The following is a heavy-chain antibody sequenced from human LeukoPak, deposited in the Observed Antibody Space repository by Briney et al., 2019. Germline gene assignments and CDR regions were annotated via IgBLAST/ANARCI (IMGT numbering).Heavy chain of an antibody. CDR1: GYTFTGYY. J-gene: IGHJ5*02. D-gene: IGHD6-6*01. CDR2: INPSGTGT. CDR3: ARGRAARPRRHGSNWFDP. Sequence: ASVKVSCKASGYTFTGYYMHWVRQAPGQGLEWMGVINPSGTGTSYAQKFQGRITMSRDTSTSTVYMELSSLRSEDTAVYYCARGRAARPRRHGSNWFDPWGQGTLVTVSS. V-gene: IGHV1-46*01.